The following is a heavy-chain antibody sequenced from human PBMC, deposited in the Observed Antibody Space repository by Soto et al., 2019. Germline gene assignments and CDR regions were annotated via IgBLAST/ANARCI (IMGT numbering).Heavy chain of an antibody. V-gene: IGHV1-58*01. CDR3: AADLMLGSSGDY. CDR2: IVVGSGNT. Sequence: SVQVSCKASLFSFTSSAVQWVRQARGQRLEWIGWIVVGSGNTNYAQKFQERVTITRDMSTSTAYMELSSLRSEDTAVYYCAADLMLGSSGDYWGQGTLGTVS. J-gene: IGHJ4*02. D-gene: IGHD3-22*01. CDR1: LFSFTSSA.